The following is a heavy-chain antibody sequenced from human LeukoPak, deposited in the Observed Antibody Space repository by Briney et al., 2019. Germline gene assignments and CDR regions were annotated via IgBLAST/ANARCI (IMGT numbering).Heavy chain of an antibody. CDR1: GFIFDDYA. J-gene: IGHJ4*02. V-gene: IGHV3-43*02. CDR3: AKEEYSHTTNYFDN. D-gene: IGHD2-8*01. CDR2: ISGDGGST. Sequence: GGSLRLSCAASGFIFDDYAMRWVRQAPGKGLEWVSLISGDGGSTFADSVRGRFTISRDNSKNSLSLQMNSLTTEDTALCYCAKEEYSHTTNYFDNWGQGILVTVSS.